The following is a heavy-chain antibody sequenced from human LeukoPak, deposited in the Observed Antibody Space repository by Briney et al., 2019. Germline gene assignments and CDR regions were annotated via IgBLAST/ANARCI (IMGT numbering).Heavy chain of an antibody. CDR2: INHSGST. CDR1: GYSISSGYY. CDR3: ARGSGIAKD. V-gene: IGHV4-34*01. D-gene: IGHD6-13*01. Sequence: SETLSLTCAVSGYSISSGYYWSWIRQPPGKGLEWIGEINHSGSTNYNPSLKSRVTISVDTSKNQFSLKLSSVTAADTAVYYCARGSGIAKDWGQGTLVTVSS. J-gene: IGHJ4*02.